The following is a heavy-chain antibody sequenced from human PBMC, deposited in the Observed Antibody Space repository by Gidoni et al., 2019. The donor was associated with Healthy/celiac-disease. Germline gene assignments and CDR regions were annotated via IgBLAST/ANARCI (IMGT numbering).Heavy chain of an antibody. CDR3: ARFIVVVPAATPYYYYGMDV. J-gene: IGHJ6*02. D-gene: IGHD2-2*02. Sequence: QVQLVQSGAEVKKLGSSVKVSRKAPGGTFSSYAIRWVRQAPGQGLECMGGIIPIFGTANYAQKFQGRVTITADKSTSTAYMELSSLRSEDTAVYYCARFIVVVPAATPYYYYGMDVWGQGTTVTVSS. V-gene: IGHV1-69*06. CDR1: GGTFSSYA. CDR2: IIPIFGTA.